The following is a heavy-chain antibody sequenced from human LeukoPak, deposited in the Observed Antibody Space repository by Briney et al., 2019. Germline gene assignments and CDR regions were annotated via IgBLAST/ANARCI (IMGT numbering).Heavy chain of an antibody. D-gene: IGHD4-17*01. CDR2: IIPIFGTA. Sequence: GASVKVFCKASGGTFSSYAISWVRQAPGQGLEWMGGIIPIFGTANYAQKFQGRVTITADESTSTAYMELSSLRAEDTAVYYCARDTTVTTNAYGCGGMDVWGQGTTVTVSS. J-gene: IGHJ6*02. V-gene: IGHV1-69*13. CDR1: GGTFSSYA. CDR3: ARDTTVTTNAYGCGGMDV.